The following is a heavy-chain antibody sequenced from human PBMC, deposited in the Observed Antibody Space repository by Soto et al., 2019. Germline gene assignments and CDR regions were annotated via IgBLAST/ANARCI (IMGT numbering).Heavy chain of an antibody. V-gene: IGHV1-8*01. D-gene: IGHD1-26*01. CDR1: GYTFTSYD. CDR2: MNPNSGNT. J-gene: IGHJ3*02. CDR3: ARRLSSGSYYAAFDI. Sequence: ASVKVSCKASGYTFTSYDINWVRQATGQGLEWMGWMNPNSGNTGYAQKFQGRVNMTRTTSISTAYMELSSLRSEDTAVYYCARRLSSGSYYAAFDIWGQGTLVTVSS.